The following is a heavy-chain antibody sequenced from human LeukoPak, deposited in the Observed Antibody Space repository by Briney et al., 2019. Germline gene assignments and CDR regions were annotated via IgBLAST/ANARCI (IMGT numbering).Heavy chain of an antibody. V-gene: IGHV3-23*01. J-gene: IGHJ6*03. CDR2: ISGSGGST. CDR1: GFTFSSYG. Sequence: GGSLRLSCAASGFTFSSYGMSWVRQAPGKGLEWVSAISGSGGSTYYADSVKGRFTISRDNSKNSLYLQMNSLRAEDTAVYYCARVIVFRGYMDVWGKGTTVTVSS. CDR3: ARVIVFRGYMDV. D-gene: IGHD1-26*01.